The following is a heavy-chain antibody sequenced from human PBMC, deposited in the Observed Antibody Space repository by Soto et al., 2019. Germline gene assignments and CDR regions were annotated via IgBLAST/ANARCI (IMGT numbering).Heavy chain of an antibody. CDR2: IWYDGSNK. J-gene: IGHJ6*02. V-gene: IGHV3-33*01. D-gene: IGHD3-10*01. CDR1: GFTFSSYG. CDR3: ARDPAEWFGEPNYGMDV. Sequence: GGSLRLSCAASGFTFSSYGMHWVRQAPGKGLEWVAVIWYDGSNKYYADSVKGRFTISRDNSKNTLYLQMNSLRAEDTAVYYCARDPAEWFGEPNYGMDVWGQGTTVTVSS.